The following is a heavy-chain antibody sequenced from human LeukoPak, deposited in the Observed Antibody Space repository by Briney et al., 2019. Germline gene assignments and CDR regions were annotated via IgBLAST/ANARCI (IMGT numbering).Heavy chain of an antibody. J-gene: IGHJ4*02. CDR1: GFTFSSYN. D-gene: IGHD2-21*02. CDR3: ARDFVSRGDLSGY. Sequence: PGGSLRLSCAASGFTFSSYNMNWVRQAPGKGLEWVSSISSSSSYIYYADSVKGRFTISRDNAKNSLYLQMNSLRAEDTAVYYCARDFVSRGDLSGYWGQGTLVTASS. CDR2: ISSSSSYI. V-gene: IGHV3-21*01.